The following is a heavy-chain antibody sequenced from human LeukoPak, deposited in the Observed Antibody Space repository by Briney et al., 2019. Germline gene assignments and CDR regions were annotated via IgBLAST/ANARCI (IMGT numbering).Heavy chain of an antibody. CDR3: TREDDYGDYFDY. CDR1: GFTFGDYA. D-gene: IGHD4-17*01. Sequence: PGGSLRLSCTASGFTFGDYAMSWVRQAPGKGLEWVGFIRSKAYGGTTEYAASVKGRFTISRDDSKNIAYLQMNSLKTEDTAVYYCTREDDYGDYFDYWGQGTLVTVSS. CDR2: IRSKAYGGTT. J-gene: IGHJ4*02. V-gene: IGHV3-49*04.